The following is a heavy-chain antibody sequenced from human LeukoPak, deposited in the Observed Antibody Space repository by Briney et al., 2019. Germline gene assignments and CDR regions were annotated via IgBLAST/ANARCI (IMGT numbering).Heavy chain of an antibody. V-gene: IGHV3-33*01. CDR2: IWYDGSNK. CDR3: ARDRKMATPRSGLGY. J-gene: IGHJ4*02. D-gene: IGHD5-24*01. Sequence: GGSLRLSCAASGFTFSSYGMHWVRQAPGKGLEGVAVIWYDGSNKYYADSVKGRFTISRDNSKNTLYLQMNSLRAEDTAVYYCARDRKMATPRSGLGYWGQGTLVTVSS. CDR1: GFTFSSYG.